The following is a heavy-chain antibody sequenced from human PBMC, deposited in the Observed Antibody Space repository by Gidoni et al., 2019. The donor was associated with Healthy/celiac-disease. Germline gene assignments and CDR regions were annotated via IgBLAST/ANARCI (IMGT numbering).Heavy chain of an antibody. CDR1: GGSISRGGYY. Sequence: QVQLQESGPGLVKPSQTLSLPCTVSGGSISRGGYYWSWIRQHPGKGLEWIGYIYDSGSTYYNPSLKSRVTISVDTSKNQFSLKLSSVTAADTAVYYCARDPGGGYSYGYYGMDVWGQGTTVTVSS. CDR2: IYDSGST. V-gene: IGHV4-31*03. J-gene: IGHJ6*02. CDR3: ARDPGGGYSYGYYGMDV. D-gene: IGHD5-18*01.